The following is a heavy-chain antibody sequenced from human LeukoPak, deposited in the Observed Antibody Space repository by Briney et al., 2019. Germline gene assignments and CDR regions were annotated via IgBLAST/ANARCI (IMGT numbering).Heavy chain of an antibody. D-gene: IGHD2-15*01. V-gene: IGHV3-15*01. Sequence: TGGSLRLSCAASGFTFSNAWMSWVRQAPGKGLEWVGRIKSKTDGGTTDYAAPVKGRFTISRDDSKNTLYLQMNSLKTEDTAVYYCTRDPFGYCSGGSCYSGYWGQGTLVTVSS. J-gene: IGHJ4*02. CDR2: IKSKTDGGTT. CDR3: TRDPFGYCSGGSCYSGY. CDR1: GFTFSNAW.